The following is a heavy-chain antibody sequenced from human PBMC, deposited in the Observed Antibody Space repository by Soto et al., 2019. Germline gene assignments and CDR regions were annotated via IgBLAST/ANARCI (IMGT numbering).Heavy chain of an antibody. V-gene: IGHV4-59*08. Sequence: PSETLSLTCTVSGGSISPYYWSLIRQSPGKGLEWIGYIYYRGNTDYNPSFKSRVTISVDTSKNQFSLRLSSVTAADTAVYYCARHPGYYDVLTGYSTYYFDSWGQGTLVTVSS. J-gene: IGHJ4*02. CDR3: ARHPGYYDVLTGYSTYYFDS. CDR2: IYYRGNT. CDR1: GGSISPYY. D-gene: IGHD3-9*01.